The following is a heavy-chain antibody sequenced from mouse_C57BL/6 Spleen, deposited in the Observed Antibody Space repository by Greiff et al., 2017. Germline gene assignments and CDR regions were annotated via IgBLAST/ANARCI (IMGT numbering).Heavy chain of an antibody. CDR1: GFTFSDYY. D-gene: IGHD2-3*01. Sequence: EVKLVESGGGLVQPGGSLKLSCAASGFTFSDYYMYWVRQTPEQRLEWVAYISNGGGSTYYPDTVKGRFTISRDNAKNTLYLQMSRLKSEDTAMYYGTRVYDVGLYYFDYWGQGTTLTVSS. CDR3: TRVYDVGLYYFDY. J-gene: IGHJ2*01. V-gene: IGHV5-12*01. CDR2: ISNGGGST.